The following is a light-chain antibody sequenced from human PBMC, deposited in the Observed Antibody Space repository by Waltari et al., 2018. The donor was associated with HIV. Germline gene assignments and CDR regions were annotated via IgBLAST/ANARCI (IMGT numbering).Light chain of an antibody. V-gene: IGLV2-8*01. CDR2: DVT. CDR1: GNDVGGYNY. J-gene: IGLJ2*01. CDR3: SEYAGSAVV. Sequence: QSALTQPHSASGSPGQSVTISCTGTGNDVGGYNYVSWYQLHPGKAPKLLSYDVTTRPAGVPDRCSGSRSGNTASLTGSGLEGDDEADYSCSEYAGSAVVFGGGTKLTVL.